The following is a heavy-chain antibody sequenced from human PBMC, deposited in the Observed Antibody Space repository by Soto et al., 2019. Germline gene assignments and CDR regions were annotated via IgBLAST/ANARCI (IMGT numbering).Heavy chain of an antibody. D-gene: IGHD3-3*01. Sequence: QVQLQESGPGLVKPSETLSLTCTVSGGSISSYYWSWIRQPPGKGLEWIGYIYYSGRTNYNPSLKSRVTISVDSSKNQFSLKLSSVTAADTAMYYCARDFGYVFWSGYSYYYGMDVWGQGTTVTVSS. V-gene: IGHV4-59*01. CDR3: ARDFGYVFWSGYSYYYGMDV. CDR1: GGSISSYY. CDR2: IYYSGRT. J-gene: IGHJ6*02.